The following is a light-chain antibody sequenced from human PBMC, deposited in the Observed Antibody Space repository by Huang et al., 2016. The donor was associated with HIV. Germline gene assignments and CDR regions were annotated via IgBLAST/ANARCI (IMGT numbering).Light chain of an antibody. J-gene: IGKJ1*01. CDR1: QSVSSTY. CDR3: QQYGSSPPWT. V-gene: IGKV3-20*01. Sequence: EIVLTQSPGTLSLSPGERATLSCRASQSVSSTYLAWYQQKPGQAPRLLIYGAFSRATGIPDRVSGSGSGTDFTLTISRLEPEDFAVYYCQQYGSSPPWTFGQGTKVEIK. CDR2: GAF.